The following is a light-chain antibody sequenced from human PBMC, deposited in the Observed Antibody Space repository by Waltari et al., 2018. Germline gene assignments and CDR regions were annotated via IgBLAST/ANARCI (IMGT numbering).Light chain of an antibody. CDR1: QSLTKRY. CDR2: GAS. Sequence: VLTQSPGTLSLSPGERATLSCRASQSLTKRYLAWYQQKPGQAPRLLIYGASSRAVGIPDRFSGSGSGADFTLTISRREPEDSAVYYCQQYGSSILYTFGQGTKLEIK. V-gene: IGKV3-20*01. CDR3: QQYGSSILYT. J-gene: IGKJ2*01.